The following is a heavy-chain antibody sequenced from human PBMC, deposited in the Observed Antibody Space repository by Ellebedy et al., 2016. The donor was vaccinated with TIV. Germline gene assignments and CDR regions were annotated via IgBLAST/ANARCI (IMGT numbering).Heavy chain of an antibody. J-gene: IGHJ4*02. Sequence: ASVKVSXXASGYTFTGYYMHWVRQAPGQGLEWMGWINPNSGGTNYAQKFQGRVTMTRDTSISTAYMELSRLRSDDTAVYYCARDMAPHYSDTWGTAYWGQGTLVTVSS. CDR3: ARDMAPHYSDTWGTAY. CDR1: GYTFTGYY. D-gene: IGHD3-16*01. V-gene: IGHV1-2*02. CDR2: INPNSGGT.